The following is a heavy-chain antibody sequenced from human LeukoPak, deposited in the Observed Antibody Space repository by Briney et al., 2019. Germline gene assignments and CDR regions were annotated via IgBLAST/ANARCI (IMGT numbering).Heavy chain of an antibody. J-gene: IGHJ6*02. D-gene: IGHD3-16*01. CDR3: ARVRGGSYYYGMDV. CDR2: ISTTSSTI. Sequence: GGSLRLSCAASGFTFSDYSMTWVRQAPGKGLEWVSYISTTSSTIFYADSVKGRFTVSRDNAKNSLYLQVNSLRDEDTAMYYCARVRGGSYYYGMDVWGQGTTVTVSS. V-gene: IGHV3-48*02. CDR1: GFTFSDYS.